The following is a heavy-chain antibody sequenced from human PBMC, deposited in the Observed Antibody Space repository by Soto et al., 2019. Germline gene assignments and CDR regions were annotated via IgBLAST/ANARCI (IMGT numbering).Heavy chain of an antibody. J-gene: IGHJ5*02. V-gene: IGHV4-34*01. Sequence: SETLSLTCAVYGGSFSGYYWSWIRQPPGKGLEWIGEINHSGSTNYNPSLKSRVTISVDTSKNQFSLKLSSVTAADTAVYYCARSIVGITGTTSNWFDPWGPGTLVNVSS. D-gene: IGHD1-20*01. CDR3: ARSIVGITGTTSNWFDP. CDR2: INHSGST. CDR1: GGSFSGYY.